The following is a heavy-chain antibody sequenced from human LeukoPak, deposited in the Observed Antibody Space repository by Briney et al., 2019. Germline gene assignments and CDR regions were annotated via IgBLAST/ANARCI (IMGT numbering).Heavy chain of an antibody. Sequence: GGSLRLSCAASGFTFSSYGASWVRQAPGKGLEWVSSISGSGGSTYYADSVKGPFTNSRGNSKNTLYLQMNSLRAEGTAVEYFARAGNFRFDYWGEGTLV. CDR3: ARAGNFRFDY. CDR1: GFTFSSYG. V-gene: IGHV3-23*01. J-gene: IGHJ4*02. D-gene: IGHD1-7*01. CDR2: ISGSGGST.